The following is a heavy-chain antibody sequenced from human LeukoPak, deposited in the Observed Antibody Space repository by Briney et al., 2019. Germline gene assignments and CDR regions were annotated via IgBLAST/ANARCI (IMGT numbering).Heavy chain of an antibody. D-gene: IGHD1-1*01. V-gene: IGHV4-38-2*01. CDR1: GYSISSDYY. J-gene: IGHJ3*02. Sequence: SETLSLTCAVSGYSISSDYYWGWIRQPPGKGLEWIGTIHHSGGTYYNPSLKRRVTISADTSRNQFSLKLTSVTAADTAVYYCARPYAPFTGNDAFDIWGQGTMVTVSS. CDR3: ARPYAPFTGNDAFDI. CDR2: IHHSGGT.